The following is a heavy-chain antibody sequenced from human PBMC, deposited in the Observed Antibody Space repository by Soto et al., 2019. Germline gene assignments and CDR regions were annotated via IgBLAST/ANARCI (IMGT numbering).Heavy chain of an antibody. D-gene: IGHD1-26*01. CDR1: GFTFSNAW. CDR3: TTEPGGSDYYYYYYGMDV. CDR2: IKSKTDGGTT. J-gene: IGHJ6*02. V-gene: IGHV3-15*07. Sequence: GGSLRLSCAASGFTFSNAWMNWVRQAPGKGLEWVGRIKSKTDGGTTDYAAPVKGRFTISRDDSKNTLYLQMNSLKTEDTAVYYCTTEPGGSDYYYYYYGMDVWGQGTTVTVSS.